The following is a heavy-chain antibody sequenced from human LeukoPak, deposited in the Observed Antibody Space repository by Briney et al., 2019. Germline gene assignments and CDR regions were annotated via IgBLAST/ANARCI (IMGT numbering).Heavy chain of an antibody. J-gene: IGHJ4*02. D-gene: IGHD3-22*01. CDR1: GYTFTGYY. CDR3: ARGAHYHDSSEGYDY. V-gene: IGHV1-2*02. CDR2: INPNSGGT. Sequence: ASVKVSCKPSGYTFTGYYMHWVRQAPGQGLEWMGWINPNSGGTNYAQKFQGRVTMTRDTSISTAYMELSRLRSDDTALYYCARGAHYHDSSEGYDYWGQGTLVTVSS.